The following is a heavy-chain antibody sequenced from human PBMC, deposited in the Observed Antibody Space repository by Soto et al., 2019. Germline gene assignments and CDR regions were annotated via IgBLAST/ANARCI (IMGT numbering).Heavy chain of an antibody. D-gene: IGHD3-16*02. J-gene: IGHJ4*02. CDR2: IYYSGST. Sequence: TSETLSLTCAVYGGSFSGYYWSWIRQPPGKGLEWIAYIYYSGSTNYNPSLKSRVAISGDTSKNQFSLKLSSVTAADTAVYYCARTVIGGFDYWGQGTLVTVSS. CDR1: GGSFSGYY. CDR3: ARTVIGGFDY. V-gene: IGHV4-59*01.